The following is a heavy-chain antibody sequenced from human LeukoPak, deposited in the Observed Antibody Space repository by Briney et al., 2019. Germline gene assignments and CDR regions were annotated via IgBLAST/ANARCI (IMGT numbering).Heavy chain of an antibody. CDR2: ISYSGST. CDR1: GDSFNSHY. Sequence: SETLSLTCTVSGDSFNSHYWGWIRQPPGKGLEWIAYISYSGSTNYNPSLKSRVTISVDTSKSQFSLKLSSVTAADTAVDYCARRAQGSSGYYGWFDPWGQGTLVTVSS. CDR3: ARRAQGSSGYYGWFDP. D-gene: IGHD3-22*01. V-gene: IGHV4-59*11. J-gene: IGHJ5*02.